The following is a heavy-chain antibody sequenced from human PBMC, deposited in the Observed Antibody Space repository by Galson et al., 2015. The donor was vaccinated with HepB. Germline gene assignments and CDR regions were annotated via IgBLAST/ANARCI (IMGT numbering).Heavy chain of an antibody. V-gene: IGHV3-49*04. CDR3: AREWSGGYFVGEFDF. CDR1: GFRLGDYT. CDR2: IRHKPYGGTT. J-gene: IGHJ4*02. D-gene: IGHD1-26*01. Sequence: SLRLSCATSGFRLGDYTMAWVRQAPGKGLDWVGFIRHKPYGGTTEYAASVSGRFTISRDDSTGIVYLQMKSLKTEDTAMYFCAREWSGGYFVGEFDFWGQGTLVTVSS.